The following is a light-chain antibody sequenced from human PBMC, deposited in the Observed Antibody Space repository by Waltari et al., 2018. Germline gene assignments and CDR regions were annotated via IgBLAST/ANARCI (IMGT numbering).Light chain of an antibody. V-gene: IGLV2-23*01. CDR3: CSFAGSGPHVV. J-gene: IGLJ2*01. CDR1: TSAVRTYSL. CDR2: EST. Sequence: HSALTQPAPVSGSPGQSITIPCTCTTSAVRTYSLVPCYHHHPGKAPNLMIDESTKRPSGVSNRISGSKSGITASLTISGLQAEDEADYYCCSFAGSGPHVVFGGGTKLTVL.